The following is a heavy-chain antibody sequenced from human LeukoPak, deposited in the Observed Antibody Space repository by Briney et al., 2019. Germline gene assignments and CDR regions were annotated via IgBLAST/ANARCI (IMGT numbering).Heavy chain of an antibody. CDR3: ARVKKDGYNIDY. Sequence: TSETLSLTCTVSGGPISNSSYYWGWIRQPPGKGLEWIGSIYYSGSTYYNPSLKSRVTISVDTSKNQFSVKLTSVTAADTAVYYCARVKKDGYNIDYWGQGTLVTVSS. J-gene: IGHJ4*02. CDR2: IYYSGST. D-gene: IGHD5-24*01. CDR1: GGPISNSSYY. V-gene: IGHV4-39*07.